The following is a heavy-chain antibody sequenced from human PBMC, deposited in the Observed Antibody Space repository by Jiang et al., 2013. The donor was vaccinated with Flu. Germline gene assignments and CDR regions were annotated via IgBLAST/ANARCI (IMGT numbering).Heavy chain of an antibody. CDR2: IDPSDSYT. D-gene: IGHD6-6*01. V-gene: IGHV5-10-1*01. CDR3: ARHRMEGDSSSSPFDY. J-gene: IGHJ4*02. Sequence: WVRQMPGKGLEWMGRIDPSDSYTNYSPSFQGHVTISADKSISTAYLQWSSLKASDTAMYYCARHRMEGDSSSSPFDYWGQGTLVTVSS.